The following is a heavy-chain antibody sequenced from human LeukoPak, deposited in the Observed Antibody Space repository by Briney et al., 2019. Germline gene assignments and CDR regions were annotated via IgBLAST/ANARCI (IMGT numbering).Heavy chain of an antibody. CDR2: IYQSGST. CDR1: GGSISSGGYY. V-gene: IGHV4-30-2*01. J-gene: IGHJ4*02. Sequence: PSQTLSLTCTVSGGSISSGGYYWSWIRQPPGKGLEWIGYIYQSGSTYYNPSLKSRVTISVDTSKNQFSLKLSSVTAADTAVYYCAREEGASYDFWSGYYTGYWGQGTLVTVSS. CDR3: AREEGASYDFWSGYYTGY. D-gene: IGHD3-3*01.